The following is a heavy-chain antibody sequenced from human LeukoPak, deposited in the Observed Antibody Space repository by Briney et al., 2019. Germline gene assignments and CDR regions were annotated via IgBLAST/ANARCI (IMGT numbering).Heavy chain of an antibody. D-gene: IGHD1-26*01. CDR2: ISSNGGST. V-gene: IGHV3-64D*09. J-gene: IGHJ4*02. CDR1: GFTFSTYA. Sequence: PGGSLRLSCSASGFTFSTYAMHWVRQAPEKGLEFVSAISSNGGSTFYADSVKGRFTISRDNSKDTLYLQMSSLRAEDTAVYYCVKSAYSGSYFSLDYWGQGTLVTVSS. CDR3: VKSAYSGSYFSLDY.